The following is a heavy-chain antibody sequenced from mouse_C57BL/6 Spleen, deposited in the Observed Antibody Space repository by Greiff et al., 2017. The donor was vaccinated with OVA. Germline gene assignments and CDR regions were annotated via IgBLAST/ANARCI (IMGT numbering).Heavy chain of an antibody. CDR3: ARGGSNYEGAMDY. Sequence: EVKLVESGGDLVKPGGSLKLSCAASGFTFSSYGMSWVRQTPDKRLEWVATISSGGSYTYYPDSVKGRFTISRDNAKNTLYLQMSSLKSEDTAMYYCARGGSNYEGAMDYWGQGTSVTVSS. D-gene: IGHD2-5*01. J-gene: IGHJ4*01. CDR2: ISSGGSYT. V-gene: IGHV5-6*02. CDR1: GFTFSSYG.